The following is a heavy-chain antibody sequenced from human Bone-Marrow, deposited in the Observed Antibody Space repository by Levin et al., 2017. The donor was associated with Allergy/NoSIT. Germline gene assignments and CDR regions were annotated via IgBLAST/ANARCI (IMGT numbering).Heavy chain of an antibody. CDR2: ISYDGSNK. J-gene: IGHJ6*02. CDR1: GFTFSSYG. Sequence: GGSLRLSCAASGFTFSSYGMHWVRQAPGKGLEWVAVISYDGSNKYYADSVKGRFTISRDNSKNTLYLQMNSLRAEDTAVYYCAKDRGYDFWSGPPYGMDVWGQGTTVTVSS. CDR3: AKDRGYDFWSGPPYGMDV. V-gene: IGHV3-30*18. D-gene: IGHD3-3*01.